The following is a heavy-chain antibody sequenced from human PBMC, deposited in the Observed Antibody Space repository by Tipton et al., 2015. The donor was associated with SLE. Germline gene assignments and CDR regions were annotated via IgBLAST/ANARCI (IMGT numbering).Heavy chain of an antibody. V-gene: IGHV4-34*01. J-gene: IGHJ6*02. CDR1: GGSFSGYY. Sequence: TLSLTCAVYGGSFSGYYWSWIRQPPGKGLEWIGEINHSGSTNYNPSLKSRVTISVDTSKNQFSLKLSSVTAADTAVYYCARDRVRITMVRGVIPNPHGMDVWSQGTTVTVSS. CDR3: ARDRVRITMVRGVIPNPHGMDV. D-gene: IGHD3-10*01. CDR2: INHSGST.